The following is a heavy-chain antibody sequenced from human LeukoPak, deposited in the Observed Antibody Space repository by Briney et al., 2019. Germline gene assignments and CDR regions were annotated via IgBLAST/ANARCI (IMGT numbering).Heavy chain of an antibody. D-gene: IGHD3-9*01. J-gene: IGHJ5*02. CDR3: ATRARYFDWLPLGRWFDP. CDR2: INHSGST. Sequence: SETLSLTCAVYGGSFSGYYWSWIRQPPGKGLEWIGEINHSGSTNYNPSLKSRVTISVDTSKNQFSLKLSSVTAADTAVYYCATRARYFDWLPLGRWFDPWGQGTLFTVSP. CDR1: GGSFSGYY. V-gene: IGHV4-34*01.